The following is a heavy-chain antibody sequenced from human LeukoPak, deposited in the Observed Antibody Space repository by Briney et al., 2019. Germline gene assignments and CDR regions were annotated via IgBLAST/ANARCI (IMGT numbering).Heavy chain of an antibody. Sequence: ASVKVSCKASGYTFTGYYMHWVRQAPGQGLEWMGWINPNSGGTNYAQKFQGRVSMTRDTSITTTYMEVSRLRSDDTAVYYCARHLMTTGDYWGQGTLVTVSS. CDR1: GYTFTGYY. J-gene: IGHJ4*02. CDR3: ARHLMTTGDY. D-gene: IGHD4-11*01. CDR2: INPNSGGT. V-gene: IGHV1-2*02.